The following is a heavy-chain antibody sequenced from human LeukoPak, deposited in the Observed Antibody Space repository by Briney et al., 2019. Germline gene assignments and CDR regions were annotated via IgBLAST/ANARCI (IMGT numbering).Heavy chain of an antibody. V-gene: IGHV1-69*01. CDR2: IIPIFGKA. CDR3: ARDPLLYCSGGSCYLENWSDP. CDR1: GGTFSSYA. J-gene: IGHJ5*02. Sequence: SVKVSCMASGGTFSSYAISWVRQAPGQGLEWMGGIIPIFGKANYAQKFKGRVTITADEYTSTAYMELSSLRSEDTAVYYCARDPLLYCSGGSCYLENWSDPWGQGTLVTVSS. D-gene: IGHD2-15*01.